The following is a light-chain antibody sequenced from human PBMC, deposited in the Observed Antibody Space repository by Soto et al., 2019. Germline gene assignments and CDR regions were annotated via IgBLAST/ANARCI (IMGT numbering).Light chain of an antibody. CDR3: QQSHSTPRT. CDR1: QSISSY. V-gene: IGKV1-39*01. Sequence: DIQITHSPCSLSAAVGHRFTITCRASQSISSYLNWYQQKPGKAPKLLIYAASSLQSGVPSRFSGSGSGTDFTLTISSLQPEDFATYSCQQSHSTPRTFGQGTKVDIK. CDR2: AAS. J-gene: IGKJ1*01.